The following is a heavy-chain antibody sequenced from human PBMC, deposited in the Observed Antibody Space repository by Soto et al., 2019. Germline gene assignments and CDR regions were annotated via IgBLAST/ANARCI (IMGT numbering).Heavy chain of an antibody. D-gene: IGHD4-17*01. CDR3: AKEARSRAVTATRVYGMDV. J-gene: IGHJ6*02. V-gene: IGHV3-30*16. Sequence: QVLLVQSGAEVKKPGSSVKVSRKLSGATFSSYAMSWVRQAPGQGLEWVAAISHDGSNKFYGDSVKGRFTISRDNSKNTLLLQTDSLRDEDTAVYFRAKEARSRAVTATRVYGMDVWGQGTTVAVSS. CDR1: GATFSSYA. CDR2: ISHDGSNK.